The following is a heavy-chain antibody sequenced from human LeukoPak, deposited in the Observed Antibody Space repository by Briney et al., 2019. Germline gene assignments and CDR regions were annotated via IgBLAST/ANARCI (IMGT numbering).Heavy chain of an antibody. V-gene: IGHV1-2*02. D-gene: IGHD2-8*01. CDR2: INPNSVST. CDR3: ARHTCSDY. CDR1: GYTFTGYY. J-gene: IGHJ4*02. Sequence: ASVQVSCMASGYTFTGYYMHWVRQAPGQGLEWMGRINPNSVSTNYTQKFQGRVTMPSHTSISTGDMDTSRLRSANAAGYYCARHTCSDYWGQGTLVTVAS.